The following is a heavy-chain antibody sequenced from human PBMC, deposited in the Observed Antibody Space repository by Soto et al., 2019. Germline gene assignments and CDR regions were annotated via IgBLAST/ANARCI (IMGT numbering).Heavy chain of an antibody. J-gene: IGHJ5*02. CDR1: GCTFSSYW. Sequence: EVQLVESWGDLGQPGGSLRLSCAASGCTFSSYWMHWVRQAPGKRLVWVSRINSDGSSTSYADSVKGRFTISRDNAKNTMYLHMNTLSDEDTAVYFCSRDHDYMYSRFDPWGQGIMVTVSS. CDR3: SRDHDYMYSRFDP. V-gene: IGHV3-74*01. CDR2: INSDGSST. D-gene: IGHD4-4*01.